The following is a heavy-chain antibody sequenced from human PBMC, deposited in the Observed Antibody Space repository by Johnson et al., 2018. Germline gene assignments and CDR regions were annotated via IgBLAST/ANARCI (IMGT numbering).Heavy chain of an antibody. V-gene: IGHV3-30*14. CDR3: AGVSGYYTGYFDA. J-gene: IGHJ4*02. Sequence: VQLVESGGCVVQPGRSLRLSCAASGFTFSDHSMHWVRQAPGKGLEWLSFISHDGTYDSYADSVKGRFTISRDNSKNTLYLQKNSLRAKDTAVYFWAGVSGYYTGYFDAWGLGTLVAVSA. D-gene: IGHD3-3*01. CDR2: ISHDGTYD. CDR1: GFTFSDHS.